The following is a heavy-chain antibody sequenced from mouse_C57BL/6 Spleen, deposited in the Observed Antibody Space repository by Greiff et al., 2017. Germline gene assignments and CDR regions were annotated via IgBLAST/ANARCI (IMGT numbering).Heavy chain of an antibody. CDR2: IDPSDSET. CDR3: ARSKGNNGRDFDV. D-gene: IGHD1-1*01. V-gene: IGHV1-52*01. CDR1: GYTFTSYW. Sequence: QVQLQQPGAELVRPGSSVKLSCKASGYTFTSYWMHWVKQRPIQGLEWIGNIDPSDSETHYNQKFKDKATLTVDKSSSTAYMQLSSLTSEDSAVYYCARSKGNNGRDFDVWGTGTTVTVSS. J-gene: IGHJ1*03.